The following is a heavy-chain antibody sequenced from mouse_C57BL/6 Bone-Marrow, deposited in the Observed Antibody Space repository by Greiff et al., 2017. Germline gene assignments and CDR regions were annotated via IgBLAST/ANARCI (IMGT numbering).Heavy chain of an antibody. V-gene: IGHV14-4*01. CDR2: IDPEIGDT. D-gene: IGHD2-3*01. CDR3: SSFDGNYFDF. CDR1: GFNIKDDY. Sequence: EVQLQQSGAELVKPGASVKLSCTASGFNIKDDYIHWVKQRPEQGLEWIGWIDPEIGDTEYASKFQGKATVTSDTSSNTAYLQLSSLTSEDTAVYYCSSFDGNYFDFWGQGTPLTVAS. J-gene: IGHJ2*01.